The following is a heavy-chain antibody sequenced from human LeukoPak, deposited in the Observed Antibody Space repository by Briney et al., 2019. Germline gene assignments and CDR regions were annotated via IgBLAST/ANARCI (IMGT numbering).Heavy chain of an antibody. J-gene: IGHJ6*03. CDR3: TKPRGYTYLGYYYYYIDV. V-gene: IGHV3-20*04. CDR1: GFTFDDYG. D-gene: IGHD5-18*01. CDR2: INWNGGST. Sequence: RPGGSLRLSCAASGFTFDDYGMSWVRQAPGKGLEWVSGINWNGGSTGYADSVKGRFTISRDNAKNSMYLQMNSLRAEDTAVYYCTKPRGYTYLGYYYYYIDVWGKGTTVTVSS.